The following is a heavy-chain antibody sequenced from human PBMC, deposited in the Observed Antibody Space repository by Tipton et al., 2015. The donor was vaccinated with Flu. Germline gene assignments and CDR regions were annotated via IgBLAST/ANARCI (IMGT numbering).Heavy chain of an antibody. CDR2: INHSGST. D-gene: IGHD3-10*01. CDR3: ARGPFFPGSGTRYYYYMDV. Sequence: TLSLTCAVYGGSFSGYYWSWIRQPPGKGLEWIGEINHSGSTNYNPSLKSRVTISVDTSKNQFSLKLSSVTAADTAVYYCARGPFFPGSGTRYYYYMDVWGKGTTVTVSS. V-gene: IGHV4-34*01. J-gene: IGHJ6*03. CDR1: GGSFSGYY.